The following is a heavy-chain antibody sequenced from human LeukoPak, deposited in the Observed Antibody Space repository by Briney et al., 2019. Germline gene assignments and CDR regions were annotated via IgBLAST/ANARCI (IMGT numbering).Heavy chain of an antibody. Sequence: GGSLRLSCGASGFTFSSYAMHWVRQAPGKGLEYVSAISSNGGSTYYANSVKGRFTISRDNSKNTLYLQMGSLRAEDMAVYYCARDPYDYVWGSVDYWGQGTLVTVSS. CDR1: GFTFSSYA. V-gene: IGHV3-64*01. D-gene: IGHD3-16*01. J-gene: IGHJ4*02. CDR2: ISSNGGST. CDR3: ARDPYDYVWGSVDY.